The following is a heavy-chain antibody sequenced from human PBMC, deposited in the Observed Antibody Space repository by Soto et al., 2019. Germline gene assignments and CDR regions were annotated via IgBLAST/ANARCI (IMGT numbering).Heavy chain of an antibody. CDR1: GFSLDSPAVG. J-gene: IGHJ4*02. Sequence: QITLKESDPTLVKPTQTLTLTCTFSGFSLDSPAVGVNWIRQPPGKALEWLGLIYWDDDNQDNLPLKSRPTTTRESSKTQVVLTVPDMAPVDTATYYCAHGSGWLSNLGGKGTLFTVSS. CDR3: AHGSGWLSNL. V-gene: IGHV2-5*02. D-gene: IGHD6-19*01. CDR2: IYWDDDN.